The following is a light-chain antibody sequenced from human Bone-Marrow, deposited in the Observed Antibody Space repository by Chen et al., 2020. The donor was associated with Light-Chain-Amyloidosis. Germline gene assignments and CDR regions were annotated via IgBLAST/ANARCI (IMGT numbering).Light chain of an antibody. CDR3: QQSFSTPLT. CDR1: RNINTY. J-gene: IGKJ4*01. Sequence: DIQMTQSPSSLSASVGDRVTIACRASRNINTYLNWYQQKPGKAPTLLIYAATSLQSGVPSRFSGSGSGTDFTLSSSSLQPEDFATYFCQQSFSTPLTFGGGTKVEIK. V-gene: IGKV1-39*01. CDR2: AAT.